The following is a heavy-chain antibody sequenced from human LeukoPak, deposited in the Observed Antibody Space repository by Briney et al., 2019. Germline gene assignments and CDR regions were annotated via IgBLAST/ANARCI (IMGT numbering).Heavy chain of an antibody. D-gene: IGHD3-10*01. CDR1: GFSFSSYW. Sequence: GGSLRLSCAASGFSFSSYWMHWVRQVPGKGLVWVSRINSDGSSTIYADSVKGRFTISGDNAKNTLYLQMNSLRAEDTVVYYCARGRGSGSSDYWGQGTLVTVSS. V-gene: IGHV3-74*01. J-gene: IGHJ4*02. CDR2: INSDGSST. CDR3: ARGRGSGSSDY.